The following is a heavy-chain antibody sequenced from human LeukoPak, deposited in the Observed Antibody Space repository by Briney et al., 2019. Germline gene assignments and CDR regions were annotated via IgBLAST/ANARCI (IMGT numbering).Heavy chain of an antibody. J-gene: IGHJ6*02. CDR2: INHSGST. V-gene: IGHV4-34*01. Sequence: SETLSLTCAVYGGSFSGYYWSWIRQPPGKGPEWIGEINHSGSTNYNPSLKSRVTISVDTSKNQFSLKVSSVTAADTAVYYCARGRSNYYGMDVWGQGTTVTVSS. CDR1: GGSFSGYY. D-gene: IGHD1-26*01. CDR3: ARGRSNYYGMDV.